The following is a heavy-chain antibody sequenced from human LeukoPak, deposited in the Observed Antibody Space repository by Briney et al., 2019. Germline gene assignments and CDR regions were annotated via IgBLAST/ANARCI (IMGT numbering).Heavy chain of an antibody. CDR1: GGSFSGYY. CDR2: INHSGST. D-gene: IGHD2-2*01. Sequence: SETLSLTCAAYGGSFSGYYWSWIRQPPGKGLEWIGEINHSGSTNYNPSLKSRVTISVDTSKNQFSLKLSSVTAADTAVYYCARGLGYCSSTSCHRYNWNYDAFDIWGQGTMVTVSS. J-gene: IGHJ3*02. CDR3: ARGLGYCSSTSCHRYNWNYDAFDI. V-gene: IGHV4-34*01.